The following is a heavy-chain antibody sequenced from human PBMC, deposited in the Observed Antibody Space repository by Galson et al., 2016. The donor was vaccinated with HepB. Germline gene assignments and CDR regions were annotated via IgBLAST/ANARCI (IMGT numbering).Heavy chain of an antibody. D-gene: IGHD1-14*01. Sequence: GKGLEWMGIIYPGDSDVRYSPSFQGQVVISADQSISTAYLQWSSLKASDTAMYFCARPLRYHFVSPDVFDIWGQGTMVTVSS. J-gene: IGHJ3*02. CDR3: ARPLRYHFVSPDVFDI. V-gene: IGHV5-51*01. CDR2: IYPGDSDV.